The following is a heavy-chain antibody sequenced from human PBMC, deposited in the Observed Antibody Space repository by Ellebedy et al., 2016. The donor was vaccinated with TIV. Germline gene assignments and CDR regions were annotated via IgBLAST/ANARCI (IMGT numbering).Heavy chain of an antibody. V-gene: IGHV1-69*13. CDR3: ARDYEHSSGWQRRGYYYYGMDV. Sequence: ASVKVSCKASGYTFTSYGISWVRQAPGQGLEWMGGIIPIFGTANYAQKFQGRVTITADESTSTAYMELSSLRSEDTAVYYCARDYEHSSGWQRRGYYYYGMDVWGQGTTVTVSS. J-gene: IGHJ6*02. D-gene: IGHD6-19*01. CDR2: IIPIFGTA. CDR1: GYTFTSYG.